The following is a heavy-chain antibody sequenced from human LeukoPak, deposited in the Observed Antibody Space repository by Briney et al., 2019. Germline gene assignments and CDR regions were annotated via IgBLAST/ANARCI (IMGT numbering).Heavy chain of an antibody. V-gene: IGHV3-33*01. CDR1: GXTFSSYG. Sequence: PGGSLRLSYAASGXTFSSYGVHWVRQAPGKGLEWVVVIWYDGSNKYYADSVKGRFTISRDNSKNTLYLQMNSLRAEDTAVYYCARASPVYGSGSPYFDYWGQGTLVTVSS. CDR2: IWYDGSNK. CDR3: ARASPVYGSGSPYFDY. J-gene: IGHJ4*02. D-gene: IGHD3-10*01.